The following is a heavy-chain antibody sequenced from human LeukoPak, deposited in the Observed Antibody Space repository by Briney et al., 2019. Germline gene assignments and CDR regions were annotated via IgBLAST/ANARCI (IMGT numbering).Heavy chain of an antibody. Sequence: SETLSLTCTVSGYSISSGYYWGWIRQPPGKGLEWIGIIYHSGRTDYNPSLKSRVTISVDTSKNQFSLKLSSVTAADTAVYYCARDGGRLGATFNWGQGTLVTVSS. D-gene: IGHD1-26*01. V-gene: IGHV4-38-2*02. J-gene: IGHJ4*02. CDR3: ARDGGRLGATFN. CDR1: GYSISSGYY. CDR2: IYHSGRT.